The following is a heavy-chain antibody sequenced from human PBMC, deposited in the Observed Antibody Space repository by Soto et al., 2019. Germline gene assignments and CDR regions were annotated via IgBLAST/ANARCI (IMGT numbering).Heavy chain of an antibody. Sequence: GASVKVSCKASGGTFSSYAISWVRQAPGQGLEWMGGIIPIFGTANYAQKFQGRVTITADESTSTAYMELSSLRSEDTAVYYCVRKYSGSPNWFDPWGQGTLVTVSS. CDR1: GGTFSSYA. J-gene: IGHJ5*02. D-gene: IGHD1-26*01. CDR2: IIPIFGTA. V-gene: IGHV1-69*13. CDR3: VRKYSGSPNWFDP.